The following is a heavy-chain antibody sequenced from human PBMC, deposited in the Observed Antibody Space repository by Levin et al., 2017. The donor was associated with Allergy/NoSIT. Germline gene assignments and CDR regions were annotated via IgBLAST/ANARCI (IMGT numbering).Heavy chain of an antibody. CDR3: ARGVGATTFNLAYH. V-gene: IGHV3-33*01. Sequence: LSLTCAASGFTFSSYGMHWVRQAPGKGLEWVAVIWYDGSNKYYADSVKGRFTISRDNSKNTLYLQMNSLRAEDTAVYYCARGVGATTFNLAYHWGQGTMVTVSS. D-gene: IGHD1-26*01. CDR2: IWYDGSNK. CDR1: GFTFSSYG. J-gene: IGHJ3*01.